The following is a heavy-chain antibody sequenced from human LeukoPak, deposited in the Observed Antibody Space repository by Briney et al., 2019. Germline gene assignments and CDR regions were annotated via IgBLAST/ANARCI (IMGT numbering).Heavy chain of an antibody. V-gene: IGHV1-18*01. CDR1: GYTFTSYA. Sequence: ASVKVSCKASGYTFTSYAMHWVRQAPGQGLEWMGWISAYNGNTNYAQKLQGRVTMTTDTSTSTAYMELRSLRSDDTAVYYCARSPRITIFGVVLNYYYYYGMDVWGQGTTVTVSS. D-gene: IGHD3-3*01. CDR2: ISAYNGNT. CDR3: ARSPRITIFGVVLNYYYYYGMDV. J-gene: IGHJ6*02.